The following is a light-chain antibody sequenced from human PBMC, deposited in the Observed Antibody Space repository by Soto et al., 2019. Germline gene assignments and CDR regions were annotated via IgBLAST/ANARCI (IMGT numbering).Light chain of an antibody. CDR3: CSYTTSNTRQIV. V-gene: IGLV2-14*01. J-gene: IGLJ1*01. Sequence: QSALTQPASVSGSPGQSITISCTGTSSDVVGYNYVSWYQQHPGKAPKFMIYDVSNRPSGVSNRFSGSKSGNTASLTISGLQAKDEADYYCCSYTTSNTRQIVFGTGTKVTVL. CDR2: DVS. CDR1: SSDVVGYNY.